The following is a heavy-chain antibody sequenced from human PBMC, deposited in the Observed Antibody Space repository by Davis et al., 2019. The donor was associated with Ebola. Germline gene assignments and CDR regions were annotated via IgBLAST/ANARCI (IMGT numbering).Heavy chain of an antibody. CDR1: GFTFSSYW. D-gene: IGHD6-19*01. CDR3: ARESSGWAP. J-gene: IGHJ5*02. CDR2: IKQDGSGK. V-gene: IGHV3-7*01. Sequence: GESLKISCAASGFTFSSYWMSWVRQAPGKGLEWVANIKQDGSGKYYVDSVKGRFTISRDNAKNSLYLQMNSLRAEDTAVYYCARESSGWAPWGQGTLVTVSS.